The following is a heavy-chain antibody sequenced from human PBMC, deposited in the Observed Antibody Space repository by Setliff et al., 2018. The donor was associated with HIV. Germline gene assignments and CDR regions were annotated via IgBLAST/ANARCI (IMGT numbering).Heavy chain of an antibody. J-gene: IGHJ4*02. CDR1: GFTFSSYA. D-gene: IGHD6-6*01. CDR3: ARDRSARLSLGYYFDF. Sequence: GGSLRLSCAASGFTFSSYALHWVRQAPGKGLEWVAIISSDGGNKFYADSVKGRFTISRDNSKNTLSLQMNSLRAEDTAVYYCARDRSARLSLGYYFDFWGQGTLVTVSS. CDR2: ISSDGGNK. V-gene: IGHV3-30*04.